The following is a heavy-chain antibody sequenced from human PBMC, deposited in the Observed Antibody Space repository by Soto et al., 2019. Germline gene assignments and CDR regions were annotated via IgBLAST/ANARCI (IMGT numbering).Heavy chain of an antibody. CDR1: GFTFSGSA. Sequence: PGGSLRLSCAASGFTFSGSAMHWVRQASGKGLEWVGRIRSKANSYATAYAASVKGRFTISRDDSKNTAYLQMNSLRTEDTAVYYCTRPKITRPNGENNYYGSGSYAAFDIWGQGTMVTVSS. V-gene: IGHV3-73*01. CDR2: IRSKANSYAT. CDR3: TRPKITRPNGENNYYGSGSYAAFDI. D-gene: IGHD3-10*01. J-gene: IGHJ3*02.